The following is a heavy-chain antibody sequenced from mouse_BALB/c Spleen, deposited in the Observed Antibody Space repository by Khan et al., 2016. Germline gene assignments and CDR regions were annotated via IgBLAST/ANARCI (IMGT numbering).Heavy chain of an antibody. CDR1: GYSITSDYS. J-gene: IGHJ2*01. D-gene: IGHD2-1*01. CDR3: VGYGNYFDY. V-gene: IGHV3-1*02. Sequence: EVQLQQSGPDLVKPSQSLSLSCTVTGYSITSDYSWHWIRQFPGNKLEWMAYIHYSGSTNYTPSLKSRITLTRDKSTNTSFLQLNSVTTEDTSTYYCVGYGNYFDYWGQGTTLTVSA. CDR2: IHYSGST.